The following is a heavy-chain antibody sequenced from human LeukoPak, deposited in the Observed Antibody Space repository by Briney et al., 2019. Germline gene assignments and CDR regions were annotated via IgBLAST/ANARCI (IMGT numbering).Heavy chain of an antibody. Sequence: SETLSLTCAVNNGSFSNYYWTWIRQSPGKGLQWIGEISQSGTTNYSPSLKSRLTLSMDESKNHLSLTLTSVTAADTALYFCARGGGNYLFFCDRGRLDPWGQGTLVTVSS. CDR3: ARGGGNYLFFCDRGRLDP. CDR1: NGSFSNYY. D-gene: IGHD2-15*01. V-gene: IGHV4-34*01. J-gene: IGHJ5*02. CDR2: ISQSGTT.